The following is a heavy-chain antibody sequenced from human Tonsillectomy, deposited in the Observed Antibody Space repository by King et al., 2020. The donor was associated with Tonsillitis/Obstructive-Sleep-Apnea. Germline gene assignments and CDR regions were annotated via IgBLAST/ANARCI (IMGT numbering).Heavy chain of an antibody. CDR2: IYHSGST. J-gene: IGHJ3*02. Sequence: VQLQESGPGLVKPSGTLSLTCAVSGGSISSSNWWSWVRQPPGKGLEWIGEIYHSGSTNYNPSLKSRVTISVDKPKNQFSLKLSSVTAADTAVYYSARDPCVVVVSAPDAFDIWGQGTMVTVSS. CDR1: GGSISSSNW. CDR3: ARDPCVVVVSAPDAFDI. V-gene: IGHV4-4*02. D-gene: IGHD2-15*01.